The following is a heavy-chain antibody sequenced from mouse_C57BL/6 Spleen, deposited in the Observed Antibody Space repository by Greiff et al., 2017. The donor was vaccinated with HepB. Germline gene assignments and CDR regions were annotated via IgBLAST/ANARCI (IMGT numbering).Heavy chain of an antibody. CDR3: ARSRGDDNWYFDV. J-gene: IGHJ1*03. CDR2: IHPNSGST. D-gene: IGHD2-3*01. CDR1: GYTFTSYW. Sequence: VQLQQPGAELVKPGASVKLSCKASGYTFTSYWMHWVKQRPGQGLEWIGMIHPNSGSTNYNEKFKSKATLTVDKSSSTAYMQLSSLTSEDSAVYYCARSRGDDNWYFDVWGTGTTVTVSS. V-gene: IGHV1-64*01.